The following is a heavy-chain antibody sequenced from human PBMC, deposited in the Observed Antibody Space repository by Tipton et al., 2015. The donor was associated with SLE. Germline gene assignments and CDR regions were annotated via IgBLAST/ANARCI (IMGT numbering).Heavy chain of an antibody. CDR1: GFTYSGYA. V-gene: IGHV3-30*02. D-gene: IGHD3-16*01. Sequence: GSLRLSCAASGFTYSGYAMHWVRQAPSKGLEWVAFIRADGSNKDYADSVKGRFTISRDNSKNTLYLQMNRLRVEDTAVYYCAGGTGAYFDHWGQGTLVTVSS. J-gene: IGHJ4*02. CDR2: IRADGSNK. CDR3: AGGTGAYFDH.